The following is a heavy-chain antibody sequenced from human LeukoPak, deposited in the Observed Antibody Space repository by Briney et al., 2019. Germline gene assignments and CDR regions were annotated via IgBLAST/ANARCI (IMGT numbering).Heavy chain of an antibody. CDR2: ISGDGGST. J-gene: IGHJ6*02. V-gene: IGHV3-43*02. D-gene: IGHD3-10*01. CDR1: GFTFDDYA. Sequence: PGGSLRLSCAASGFTFDDYAMHWVRQAPGKGLEWVSLISGDGGSTYYADSVKGRFTISRDNSKTSLYLQMNSLRTEDTALYYCAKDIRYYYGSGSLSGMDVWGRGATVTVSS. CDR3: AKDIRYYYGSGSLSGMDV.